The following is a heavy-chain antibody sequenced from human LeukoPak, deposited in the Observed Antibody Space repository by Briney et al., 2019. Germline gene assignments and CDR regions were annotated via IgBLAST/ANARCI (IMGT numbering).Heavy chain of an antibody. CDR2: IYYSGSS. CDR3: ARRAHNSAYFDY. CDR1: GCSISSGSYY. J-gene: IGHJ4*02. D-gene: IGHD5-24*01. V-gene: IGHV4-39*01. Sequence: SETLSLTCTVSGCSISSGSYYWGWIRQPPGQGLEWIGSIYYSGSSYYNPSLKSRVTISVDTSKNQFSLKLSSVTAADTAVYYCARRAHNSAYFDYWGQGTLVTVSS.